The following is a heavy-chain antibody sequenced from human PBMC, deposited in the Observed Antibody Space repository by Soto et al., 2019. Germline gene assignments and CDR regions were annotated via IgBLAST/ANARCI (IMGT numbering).Heavy chain of an antibody. J-gene: IGHJ5*02. D-gene: IGHD6-13*01. CDR3: VRRHVSATGIDWFDP. V-gene: IGHV1-3*01. Sequence: ASVKVSCKASGYTFTSYGIHWVRQAPGQRLEWMGWINAANGDTKYSPNFQDRVTITRDTSASTAYMELSSLRSEDTAVYYCVRRHVSATGIDWFDPWGQGTLVTVSS. CDR1: GYTFTSYG. CDR2: INAANGDT.